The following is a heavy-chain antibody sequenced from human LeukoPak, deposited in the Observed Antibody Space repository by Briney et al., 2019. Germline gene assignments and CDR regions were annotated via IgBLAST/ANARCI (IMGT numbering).Heavy chain of an antibody. CDR2: IYTSGST. Sequence: PSEALSLTCTVSGGSISSGSYYWSWIRQPAGKGLEWIGRIYTSGSTNYNPSLKSRVTISVDTSKNQFSLKLSSVTAADTAVYYCARAGIHCSSTSCKSEYFQHWGQGTLVTVSS. J-gene: IGHJ1*01. V-gene: IGHV4-61*02. D-gene: IGHD2-2*01. CDR1: GGSISSGSYY. CDR3: ARAGIHCSSTSCKSEYFQH.